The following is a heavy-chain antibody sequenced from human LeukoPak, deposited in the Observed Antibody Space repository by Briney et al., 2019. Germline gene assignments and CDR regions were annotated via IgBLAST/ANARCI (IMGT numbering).Heavy chain of an antibody. D-gene: IGHD1-26*01. J-gene: IGHJ4*02. V-gene: IGHV1-46*01. CDR2: INPSGGST. CDR1: GYTFTSYY. Sequence: ASVKVCCKASGYTFTSYYMHWVRQAPGQGLEWMGIINPSGGSTTYAQKFQGRVTMTRDTSTSTVYMELSGLRSDDTALYYCAREYSGSSCFDYWGQGTLVTVSS. CDR3: AREYSGSSCFDY.